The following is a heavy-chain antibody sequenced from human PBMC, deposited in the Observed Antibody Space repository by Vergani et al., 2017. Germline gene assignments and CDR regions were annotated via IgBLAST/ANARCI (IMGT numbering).Heavy chain of an antibody. D-gene: IGHD3-22*01. CDR2: MSSSGSTI. Sequence: EVQLLESGGGLVQPGGSLRLSCAASGFTFSSYEMNWVRQAPGKGLEWVSYMSSSGSTIYYADSVKGRFTISRDNAKNSLYLQMNSLRAEDTAVYYCGRHALYYDDSSVWGQGTLVTVPS. CDR1: GFTFSSYE. J-gene: IGHJ1*01. V-gene: IGHV3-48*03. CDR3: GRHALYYDDSSV.